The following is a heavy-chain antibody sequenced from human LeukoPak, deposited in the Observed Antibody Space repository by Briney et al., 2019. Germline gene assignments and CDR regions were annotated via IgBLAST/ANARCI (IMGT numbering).Heavy chain of an antibody. V-gene: IGHV4-31*03. D-gene: IGHD5-24*01. CDR3: ARVSGWWLQSHCFDY. Sequence: SETLSLTCTVSGGSISSGGYYWSWIRQHPGKGLEWIGYIYYSGSTYYNPSLKSRVTISVDTSKNQFSLKLSSVTAADTAVYYCARVSGWWLQSHCFDYWGQGTLVTVSS. J-gene: IGHJ4*02. CDR1: GGSISSGGYY. CDR2: IYYSGST.